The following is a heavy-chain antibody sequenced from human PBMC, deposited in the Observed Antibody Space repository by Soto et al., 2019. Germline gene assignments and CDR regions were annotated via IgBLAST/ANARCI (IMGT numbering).Heavy chain of an antibody. J-gene: IGHJ3*02. CDR2: ISSSSSTI. V-gene: IGHV3-48*02. CDR3: AREVSYYYDSIHAFDI. CDR1: GVTFRSYS. Sequence: PGGSLGLACAASGVTFRSYSMNGVRQAPGKGLEWVSYISSSSSTIYYADSVKGRFTISRDNAKNSLYLQMNSLRDEDTAVYYCAREVSYYYDSIHAFDIWGQGTMVTVSS. D-gene: IGHD3-22*01.